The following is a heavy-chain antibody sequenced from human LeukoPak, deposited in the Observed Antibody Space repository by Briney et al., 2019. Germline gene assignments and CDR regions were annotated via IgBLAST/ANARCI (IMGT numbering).Heavy chain of an antibody. CDR3: ARGPIGLWLYYGMYV. CDR1: GFTFGDHA. V-gene: IGHV3-49*04. Sequence: GGSLRLSCTASGFTFGDHAMSWARQAPGKGLEWVAFIRSKNYRGSSEYAASGRGRFTISRDDSKTSCYLQMNSLETEDTAGYYCARGPIGLWLYYGMYVWGQGTTVTVSS. CDR2: IRSKNYRGSS. D-gene: IGHD3-10*01. J-gene: IGHJ6*02.